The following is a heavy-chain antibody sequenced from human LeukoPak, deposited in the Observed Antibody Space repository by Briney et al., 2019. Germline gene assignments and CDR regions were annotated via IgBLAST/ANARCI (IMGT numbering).Heavy chain of an antibody. Sequence: EESLRISCKGSGYIFTTYWISWVRQMPGKGLEWMGRIAPSDSYTYYSPSFQGHVTISADKSINTAYLQWTSLRASDTAMYYCARRLASCGGDCYSFDYWGQGTLVTVSS. CDR3: ARRLASCGGDCYSFDY. CDR1: GYIFTTYW. J-gene: IGHJ4*02. V-gene: IGHV5-10-1*01. D-gene: IGHD2-21*02. CDR2: IAPSDSYT.